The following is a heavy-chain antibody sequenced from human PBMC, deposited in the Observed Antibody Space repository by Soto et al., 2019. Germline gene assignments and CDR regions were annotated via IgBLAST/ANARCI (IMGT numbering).Heavy chain of an antibody. CDR2: IYYSGST. Sequence: QVQLQESGPGLVKPSETLSLTCTVSGGSISSYYWSWIRQPPGKGLEWIGYIYYSGSTNYNPSLKSRVTMSVDLSKNQFVLKLSSVTAADTAVYYCARWGEAFDIWGQGTMVTVSS. CDR1: GGSISSYY. V-gene: IGHV4-59*01. J-gene: IGHJ3*02. D-gene: IGHD3-16*01. CDR3: ARWGEAFDI.